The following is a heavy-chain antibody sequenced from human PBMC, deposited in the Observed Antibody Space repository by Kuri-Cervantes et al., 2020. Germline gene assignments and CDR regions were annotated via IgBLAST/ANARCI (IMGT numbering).Heavy chain of an antibody. CDR1: GESFRAYY. J-gene: IGHJ6*03. CDR2: INYIGST. V-gene: IGHV4-34*01. D-gene: IGHD4-11*01. Sequence: SETLSLTCAVYGESFRAYYWMWIRQPPGKGLEWIGEINYIGSTDYNPSLKSRVTISVDTSKNQFSLKLSSVTAADTAVYYCAREFFSNYDPATPDYYYYYMDVWGKGTTVTDSS. CDR3: AREFFSNYDPATPDYYYYYMDV.